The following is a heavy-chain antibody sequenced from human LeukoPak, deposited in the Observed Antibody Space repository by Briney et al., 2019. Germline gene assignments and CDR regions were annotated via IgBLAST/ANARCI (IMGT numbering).Heavy chain of an antibody. V-gene: IGHV3-23*01. CDR1: GFTFSSYA. CDR2: ISGGGGST. D-gene: IGHD4-11*01. Sequence: GGSLRLSCAASGFTFSSYAMSWVRQAPGKGLEWVSAISGGGGSTYYADSVKGRFTISRDNSKNTLYPRMNSLRAEDTAVYYCAKEILAWHSNQFDYWGQGTLVTVSS. CDR3: AKEILAWHSNQFDY. J-gene: IGHJ4*02.